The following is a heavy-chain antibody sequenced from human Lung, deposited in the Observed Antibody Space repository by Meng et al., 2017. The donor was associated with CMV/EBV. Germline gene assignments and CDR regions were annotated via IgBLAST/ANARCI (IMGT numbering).Heavy chain of an antibody. CDR1: TAYG. CDR3: ARDGGGTTNLGVVIIGNFDY. D-gene: IGHD3-3*01. J-gene: IGHJ4*01. Sequence: TAYGRTWARQAPGQGLEWMGWIAAYNGKAHYAEKFQGRVAMITDTSTRTAYMELRNLRSDDTAVYYCARDGGGTTNLGVVIIGNFDYWGQGTLVTVSS. V-gene: IGHV1-18*01. CDR2: IAAYNGKA.